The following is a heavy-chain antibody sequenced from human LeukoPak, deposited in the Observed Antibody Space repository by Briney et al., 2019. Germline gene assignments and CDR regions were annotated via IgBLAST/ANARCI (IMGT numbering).Heavy chain of an antibody. CDR2: INPNSGGT. CDR3: ARDLGYYGSGSYSYYYYYYMDV. V-gene: IGHV1-2*02. CDR1: GYTFTGYY. Sequence: EASVKVSCKASGYTFTGYYMHWVRQAPGQGLEWMGWINPNSGGTNYAQKFQGRVTMTRDTSISTAYMELSRLRSDDTAVYYCARDLGYYGSGSYSYYYYYYMDVWGKGTTVTVSS. J-gene: IGHJ6*03. D-gene: IGHD3-10*01.